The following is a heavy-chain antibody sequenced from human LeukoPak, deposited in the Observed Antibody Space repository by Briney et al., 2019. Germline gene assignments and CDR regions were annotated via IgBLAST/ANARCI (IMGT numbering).Heavy chain of an antibody. V-gene: IGHV3-48*03. CDR3: AREVGSSDWAMDV. D-gene: IGHD6-19*01. J-gene: IGHJ6*02. Sequence: PGGSLRLSCAASGFTFNSYELKWVRQAPGKGLEWLSYISSGGSVIYYADSVKGRFTISRDTAKSSLYLQMDSLRVEDTAVYYCAREVGSSDWAMDVWGQGTTVTVSS. CDR2: ISSGGSVI. CDR1: GFTFNSYE.